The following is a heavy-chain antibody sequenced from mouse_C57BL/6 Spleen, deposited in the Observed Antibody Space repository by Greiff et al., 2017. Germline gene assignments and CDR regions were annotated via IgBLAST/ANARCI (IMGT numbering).Heavy chain of an antibody. CDR2: IYPGGGYT. V-gene: IGHV1-63*01. CDR1: GYTFTNYW. Sequence: QVQLKQSGAELVRPGTSVKMSCKASGYTFTNYWIGWAKQRPGHGLEWIGDIYPGGGYTNYNEKFKGKATLTADKSSSTAYMQFSSLTSEDSAIYYCARGGYDYDYAMDYWGQGTSVTVSS. J-gene: IGHJ4*01. D-gene: IGHD2-4*01. CDR3: ARGGYDYDYAMDY.